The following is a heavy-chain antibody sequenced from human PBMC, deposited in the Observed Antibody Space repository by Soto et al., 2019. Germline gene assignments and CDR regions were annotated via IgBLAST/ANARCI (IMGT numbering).Heavy chain of an antibody. J-gene: IGHJ4*02. Sequence: GGSLRLSCAASGVTFSSYWMSWVRQAPGKGLEWVANIKQDGGEKNYVDSVKGRFTISRDNAKKSLYLQMNSLRAEDTAVYYCGRDLRDWDSGSYSYDYWGQGTLVTVSS. CDR2: IKQDGGEK. CDR3: GRDLRDWDSGSYSYDY. D-gene: IGHD1-26*01. V-gene: IGHV3-7*04. CDR1: GVTFSSYW.